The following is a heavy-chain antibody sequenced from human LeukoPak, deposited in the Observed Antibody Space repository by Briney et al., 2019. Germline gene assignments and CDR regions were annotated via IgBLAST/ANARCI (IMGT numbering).Heavy chain of an antibody. J-gene: IGHJ4*02. CDR2: ISYDGSNK. Sequence: GALRLSCAASGFTFSSYGMHWVRQAPGKGLEWVAVISYDGSNKYYADSVKGRFTISRDNSKNTLYLQMNSLRAEDTAVYYCAKSFLLGAAAISNFDYWGQGTLVTVSS. D-gene: IGHD6-13*01. V-gene: IGHV3-30*18. CDR3: AKSFLLGAAAISNFDY. CDR1: GFTFSSYG.